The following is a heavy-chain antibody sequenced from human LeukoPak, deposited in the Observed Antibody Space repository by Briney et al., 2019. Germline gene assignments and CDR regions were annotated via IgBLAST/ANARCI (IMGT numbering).Heavy chain of an antibody. CDR3: ARDDRGMWSLDY. Sequence: PGGSLRLSCAVSGFTFSSYSMNWVRQAPGRGLEWVSSISSSSSYIYYADSVRGRFTISRDNAKNSLYLQMNSLRAEDTAVYYCARDDRGMWSLDYWGQGTLVTVSS. D-gene: IGHD2-21*01. CDR2: ISSSSSYI. J-gene: IGHJ4*02. V-gene: IGHV3-21*01. CDR1: GFTFSSYS.